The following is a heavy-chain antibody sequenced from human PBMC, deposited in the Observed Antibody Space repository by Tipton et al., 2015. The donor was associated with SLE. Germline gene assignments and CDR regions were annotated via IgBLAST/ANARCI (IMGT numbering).Heavy chain of an antibody. V-gene: IGHV4-30-2*06. CDR1: GGSLSSGGFL. CDR3: ARDPNGGYGSFDY. J-gene: IGHJ4*02. Sequence: TLSLTCAVSGGSLSSGGFLWSWIRQSPGKGLEWIGDIYHTGSTYYSPSLKSRVIISEDRSKNQFSLKLSFVTAADTAVYYCARDPNGGYGSFDYWGQGTLVTVSS. CDR2: IYHTGST. D-gene: IGHD7-27*01.